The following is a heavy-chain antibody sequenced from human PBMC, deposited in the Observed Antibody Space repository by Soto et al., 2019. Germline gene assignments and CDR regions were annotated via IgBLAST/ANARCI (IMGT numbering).Heavy chain of an antibody. D-gene: IGHD6-19*01. CDR3: AKTTDGWFSAFEI. CDR2: ISGSGTTA. Sequence: EVQLLESGGGLVQPGGSLRLSCAASGFIFNSYAMSWVRQAPGKGLEWVSAISGSGTTAYYADSVKGRFTFSRDNSKKTMYLQMNSLRAEDTAVYYCAKTTDGWFSAFEIWGQGTMVTVSS. CDR1: GFIFNSYA. V-gene: IGHV3-23*01. J-gene: IGHJ3*02.